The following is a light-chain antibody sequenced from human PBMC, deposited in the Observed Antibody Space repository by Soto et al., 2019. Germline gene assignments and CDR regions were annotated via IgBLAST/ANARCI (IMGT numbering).Light chain of an antibody. CDR3: LESSSALT. J-gene: IGKJ5*01. V-gene: IGKV1-9*01. Sequence: DIQLTQSPSFLSASVGDRVTITWRASQGISSYLAWYQQKPGKAPKLLIYAASTLQSGVPLRLSGSGSGTSFTLTISSMKPEDFATYYCLESSSALTFGQGTRLEIK. CDR2: AAS. CDR1: QGISSY.